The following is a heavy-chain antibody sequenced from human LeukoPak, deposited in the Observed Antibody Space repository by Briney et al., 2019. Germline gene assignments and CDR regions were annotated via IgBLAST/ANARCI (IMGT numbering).Heavy chain of an antibody. V-gene: IGHV3-23*01. CDR2: ISGSGGST. CDR1: GFTFGSYA. CDR3: AKHGFAGISAAGDY. J-gene: IGHJ4*02. Sequence: GGSLRLSCAASGFTFGSYAMSWVRQAPGKGLEWISVISGSGGSTSYADSVKGRFTISRDNSKNTLYLQMNSLRAEDTAVYYCAKHGFAGISAAGDYWGQGTLVTVSS. D-gene: IGHD6-13*01.